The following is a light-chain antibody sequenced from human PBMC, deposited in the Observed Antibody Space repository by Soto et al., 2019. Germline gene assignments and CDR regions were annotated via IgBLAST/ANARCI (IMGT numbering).Light chain of an antibody. J-gene: IGLJ2*01. CDR1: SSDVGRYNY. CDR2: DVT. CDR3: CSFAGR. V-gene: IGLV2-11*02. Sequence: QSALTQPRSVSGSPGQSVAISCAGTSSDVGRYNYVSWYQQYPGKAPKLIIYDVTKRPSGVPDRFSGSKSGNTASLTISGLQAEDEADYCCCSFAGRFGGGTQLTVL.